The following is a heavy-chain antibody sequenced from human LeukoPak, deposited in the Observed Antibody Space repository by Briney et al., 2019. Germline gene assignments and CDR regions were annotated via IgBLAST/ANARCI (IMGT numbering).Heavy chain of an antibody. CDR3: AKEDGDYVNWFDP. CDR2: IRYDGSSK. V-gene: IGHV3-30*02. Sequence: PGGSLRLSCAASGFTFSSYGMHWVRQAPGKGLEWVAFIRYDGSSKYSADSVRGRFTVSRDNSENTLYLQMNSLRAEDTAVYYCAKEDGDYVNWFDPWGQGTLVTVSS. CDR1: GFTFSSYG. D-gene: IGHD4-17*01. J-gene: IGHJ5*02.